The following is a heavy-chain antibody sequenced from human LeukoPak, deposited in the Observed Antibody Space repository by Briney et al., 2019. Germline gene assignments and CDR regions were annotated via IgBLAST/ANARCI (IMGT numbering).Heavy chain of an antibody. CDR1: GYSISSGYY. V-gene: IGHV4-38-2*02. CDR2: IYHSGST. CDR3: AIGYSYGFDY. Sequence: SETLSLTCTVSGYSISSGYYWGWIRQPPGKGLEWIGSIYHSGSTYYNPSLKSRLTISADTSKNQFSLRLSSVTAADTAVYYCAIGYSYGFDYWGQGTLVTVSS. J-gene: IGHJ4*02. D-gene: IGHD5-18*01.